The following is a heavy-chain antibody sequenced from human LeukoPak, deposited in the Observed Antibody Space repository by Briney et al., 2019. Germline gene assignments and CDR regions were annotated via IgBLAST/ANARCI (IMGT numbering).Heavy chain of an antibody. CDR3: AKDHLGGDY. CDR2: ISGSGDST. Sequence: GGSLRLSCAASGFTFSNFAMSWVRQAPGKGLEWVSTISGSGDSTYYTDSVKGRFTISRDNSKNTLYPQMNSLRAEDTAVYYCAKDHLGGDYWGQGTLVTVSS. CDR1: GFTFSNFA. D-gene: IGHD3-16*01. V-gene: IGHV3-23*01. J-gene: IGHJ4*02.